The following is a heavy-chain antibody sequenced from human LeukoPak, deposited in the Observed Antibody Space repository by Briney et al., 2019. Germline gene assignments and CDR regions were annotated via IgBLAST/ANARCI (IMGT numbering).Heavy chain of an antibody. D-gene: IGHD4-17*01. Sequence: SETLSLTCSVSGDSIDSINTYYWSWIRQSPDKGLKWIGFIRHSGTTNYNPSFRSRVTMSIDTSKNQFSLKVTSMPAADTGVSYCARRRKAYGAYDSPESKIHYFFYMDVWGKGTTVTVSS. CDR1: GDSIDSINTYY. CDR2: IRHSGTT. V-gene: IGHV4-59*08. CDR3: ARRRKAYGAYDSPESKIHYFFYMDV. J-gene: IGHJ6*03.